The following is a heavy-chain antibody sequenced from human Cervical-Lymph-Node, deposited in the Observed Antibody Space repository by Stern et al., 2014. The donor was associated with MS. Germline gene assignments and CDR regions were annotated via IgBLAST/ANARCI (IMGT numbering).Heavy chain of an antibody. CDR1: GFTFSSYG. CDR2: ISHDGNKK. D-gene: IGHD6-19*01. V-gene: IGHV3-30*18. Sequence: VQLVEYGGGVVQPGRSLRLSCAASGFTFSSYGVHWVRQAPGKGLEWVALISHDGNKKYYTDSVKGRFTISRDNSKNTLYLQMNSLRAEDTAVYYCAKESRSSGWYEGPDYWGQGTLVTVSS. J-gene: IGHJ4*02. CDR3: AKESRSSGWYEGPDY.